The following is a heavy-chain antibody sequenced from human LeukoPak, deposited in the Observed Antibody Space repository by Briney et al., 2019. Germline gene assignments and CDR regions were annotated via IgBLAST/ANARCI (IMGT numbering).Heavy chain of an antibody. CDR2: ISSSSSYI. J-gene: IGHJ4*02. D-gene: IGHD3-22*01. Sequence: PGRSLRLSCAASGFTFSSYSMNWVRQAPGKGLEWVSSISSSSSYIYYADSVKGRFTISRDNAKNSLYLQMNSLRAEDTAVYYCARVRAVIDSSGYGDYWGQGTLVTVSS. CDR1: GFTFSSYS. CDR3: ARVRAVIDSSGYGDY. V-gene: IGHV3-21*01.